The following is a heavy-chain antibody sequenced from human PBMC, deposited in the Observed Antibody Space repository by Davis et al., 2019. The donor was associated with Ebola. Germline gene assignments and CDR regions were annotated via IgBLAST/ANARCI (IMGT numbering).Heavy chain of an antibody. V-gene: IGHV1-8*01. Sequence: ASVKVSCKASGYTFASYDINWVRQATGQGLEWMGWMNHNSGNTGYAQKFQGRVTMTRNTSISTAYMELRILRSEDTAVYYCARGPLRSIFGVLITSNWFDPWGQGTLVTVSS. CDR2: MNHNSGNT. J-gene: IGHJ5*02. CDR3: ARGPLRSIFGVLITSNWFDP. D-gene: IGHD3-3*01. CDR1: GYTFASYD.